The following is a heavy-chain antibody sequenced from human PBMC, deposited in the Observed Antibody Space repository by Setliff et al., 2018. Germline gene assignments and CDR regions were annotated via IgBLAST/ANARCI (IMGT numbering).Heavy chain of an antibody. CDR2: IRSNGGAT. V-gene: IGHV3-23*01. CDR3: AKDSTGRDAFDI. J-gene: IGHJ3*02. CDR1: GFTFSSYA. Sequence: GGSLSLSCEASGFTFSSYAMNWVRQAPGKGLEWVSGIRSNGGATYYAQSVKGRFTISRDNSKSTLYLELDSLRAEDTAIYYCAKDSTGRDAFDIWGHGTMVTVS.